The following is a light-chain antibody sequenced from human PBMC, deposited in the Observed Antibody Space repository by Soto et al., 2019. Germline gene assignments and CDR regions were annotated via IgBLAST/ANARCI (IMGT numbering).Light chain of an antibody. V-gene: IGKV3-20*01. CDR2: AAS. J-gene: IGKJ3*01. Sequence: EIVLTQSPGTLSLSPGERATLSCRASQTISTSYLAWYQQRPGQPPRLLIYAASSRATGVPDRFSGSGSGTDFTLTISRLEHDDFAVYYCQRSGSSEFTFGPGTKVDIK. CDR1: QTISTSY. CDR3: QRSGSSEFT.